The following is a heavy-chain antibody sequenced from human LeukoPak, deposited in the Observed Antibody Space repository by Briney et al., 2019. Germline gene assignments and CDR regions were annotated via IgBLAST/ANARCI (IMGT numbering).Heavy chain of an antibody. Sequence: PGGSLRLSCAASGFTFSNYWMTWVRQAPGKGLEWVAHIKEDGGEKHYVDPVKGRFTISRDNAKNSLYLQMNSLRAEDTAMYYCVRDLGYCSGGSCYAHWDYWGQGTLVTVSS. J-gene: IGHJ4*02. CDR3: VRDLGYCSGGSCYAHWDY. D-gene: IGHD2-15*01. V-gene: IGHV3-7*01. CDR1: GFTFSNYW. CDR2: IKEDGGEK.